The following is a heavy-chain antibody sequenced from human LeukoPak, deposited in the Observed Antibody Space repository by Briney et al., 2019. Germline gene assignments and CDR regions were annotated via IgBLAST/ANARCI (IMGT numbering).Heavy chain of an antibody. V-gene: IGHV4-61*02. Sequence: SETLSLTCTVSGGSISSGSYYWSWIRQPAGKGLEWIGRIYTSGSTNYNPSLKSRVTISVDTSKNQFSLKLSSVTAADTAVYYCARRGSSWHASLSYWGQGTLVTVSS. CDR1: GGSISSGSYY. D-gene: IGHD6-13*01. J-gene: IGHJ4*02. CDR2: IYTSGST. CDR3: ARRGSSWHASLSY.